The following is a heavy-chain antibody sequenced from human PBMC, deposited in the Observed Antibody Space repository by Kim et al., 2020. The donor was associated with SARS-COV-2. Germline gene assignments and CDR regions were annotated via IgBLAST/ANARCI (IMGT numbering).Heavy chain of an antibody. CDR3: ARDFSYKVVPADGGAFDI. CDR2: INPSGGST. D-gene: IGHD2-2*01. CDR1: GYTFTSYY. Sequence: ASVKVSCKASGYTFTSYYMHWVRQAPGQGLEWMGIINPSGGSTSYAQKFQGRVTMTRDTSTSTVYMELSSLRSEDTAVYYCARDFSYKVVPADGGAFDIWGQGTMVTVSS. J-gene: IGHJ3*02. V-gene: IGHV1-46*01.